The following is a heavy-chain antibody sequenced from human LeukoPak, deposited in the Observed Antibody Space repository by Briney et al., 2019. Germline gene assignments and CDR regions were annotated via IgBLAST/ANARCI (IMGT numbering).Heavy chain of an antibody. V-gene: IGHV1-69*13. CDR3: ARDGYYDSSGYLYYFDY. CDR1: GGTFSSYA. Sequence: GASVKVSCKASGGTFSSYAISWVRQAPGQGLEWMGGIIPIFGTANYAQKFQGRVTITADESTSTAYMELSSLRSEDTAVYYCARDGYYDSSGYLYYFDYWGQGTLVTVSS. J-gene: IGHJ4*02. D-gene: IGHD3-22*01. CDR2: IIPIFGTA.